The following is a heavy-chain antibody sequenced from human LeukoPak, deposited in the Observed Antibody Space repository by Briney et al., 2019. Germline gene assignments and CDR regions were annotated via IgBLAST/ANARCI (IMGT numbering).Heavy chain of an antibody. CDR2: IYSGGST. CDR1: GFTFSSYA. D-gene: IGHD1-26*01. CDR3: ARYRDYNGMDV. V-gene: IGHV3-53*01. Sequence: PGGSLRLSCAASGFTFSSYAMSWVRQAPGKGLEWVSVIYSGGSTYYADSVKGRFTISRDNSKNTLYLQMNSLRAEDTAVYYCARYRDYNGMDVWGQGTTVTVSS. J-gene: IGHJ6*02.